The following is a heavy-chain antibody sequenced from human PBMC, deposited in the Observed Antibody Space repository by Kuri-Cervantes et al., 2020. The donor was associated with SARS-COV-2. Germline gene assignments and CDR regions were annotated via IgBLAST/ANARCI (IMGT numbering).Heavy chain of an antibody. D-gene: IGHD5-18*01. CDR2: IYYSGST. J-gene: IGHJ4*02. V-gene: IGHV4-39*01. CDR3: ASGYSYVLDY. Sequence: GSLRLSCTVSGGSISSSSYYWGWIRQPPGKGLEWIGSIYYSGSTYYNPSLKSRVTISVDTSKSQFSLKLSSVTAADTAVYYCASGYSYVLDYWGQGTLVTVSS. CDR1: GGSISSSSYY.